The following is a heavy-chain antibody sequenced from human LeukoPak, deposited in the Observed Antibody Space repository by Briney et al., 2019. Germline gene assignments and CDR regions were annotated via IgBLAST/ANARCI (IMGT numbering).Heavy chain of an antibody. CDR3: ARSTYYDYVWGSPDV. D-gene: IGHD3-16*01. CDR2: ISGSGGST. CDR1: GFTFSSYA. V-gene: IGHV3-23*01. Sequence: GGSLRLSCAASGFTFSSYAMSWVRQAPGKGLEWVSAISGSGGSTYYADSVKGRFTISRDNSKNTLYLQMNSLRAEDTAVYYCARSTYYDYVWGSPDVWGKGTTVTVSS. J-gene: IGHJ6*04.